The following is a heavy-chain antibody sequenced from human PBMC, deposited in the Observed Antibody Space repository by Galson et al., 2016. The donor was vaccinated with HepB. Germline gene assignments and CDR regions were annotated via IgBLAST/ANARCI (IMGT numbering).Heavy chain of an antibody. CDR2: ISYDGGDK. J-gene: IGHJ5*02. Sequence: SLRLSCAASGFTFSSYAMHWVRQAPGKGLEWVAVISYDGGDKYYADSVQGRFTISRDNSKNTLYLQMNSLRAEDTAVYYCARGLGGPETAVAGRGHWLDPWGQGTLVTVSS. CDR3: ARGLGGPETAVAGRGHWLDP. D-gene: IGHD6-19*01. CDR1: GFTFSSYA. V-gene: IGHV3-30*04.